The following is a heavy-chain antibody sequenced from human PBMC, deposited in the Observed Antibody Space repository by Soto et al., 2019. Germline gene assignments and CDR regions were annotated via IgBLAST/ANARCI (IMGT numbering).Heavy chain of an antibody. V-gene: IGHV4-61*01. Sequence: SETLSLTCTVSDASVWSDSYFWTWIRQPPGKGLEWIAYISHTGDTNYNPSLKSRVTISIDTSRNQFPLTVTSVTAAATAVYFCARIVVGVTVDLWGQGSLVTVSS. D-gene: IGHD1-26*01. CDR2: ISHTGDT. CDR3: ARIVVGVTVDL. J-gene: IGHJ4*02. CDR1: DASVWSDSYF.